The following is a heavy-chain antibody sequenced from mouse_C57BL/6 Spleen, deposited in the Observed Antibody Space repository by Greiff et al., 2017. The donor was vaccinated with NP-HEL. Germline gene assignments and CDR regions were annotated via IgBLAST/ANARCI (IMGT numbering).Heavy chain of an antibody. J-gene: IGHJ3*01. CDR3: TGVYYGSPFAY. CDR2: IDPENGDT. D-gene: IGHD1-1*01. V-gene: IGHV14-4*01. Sequence: EVQLQQSGAELVRPGASVKLSCTASGFNIKDDYTHWVKQRPEQGLEWIGWIDPENGDTEYASKFQGKATITADTSSNTAYLQLSSLTSEDTAVYYCTGVYYGSPFAYWGQGTLVTVSA. CDR1: GFNIKDDY.